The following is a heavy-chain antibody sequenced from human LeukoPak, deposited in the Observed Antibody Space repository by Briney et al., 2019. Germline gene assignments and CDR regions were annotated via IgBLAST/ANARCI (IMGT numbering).Heavy chain of an antibody. Sequence: GGSLRLSCAASGFTFSSYSMNWVRQAPGKGLEWVSSISSSSSYIYYADSVKGRFTISRDNAKNSLYLQMNSLRAEDTAVYYRARSSGWFPISHWGQGTLVTVSS. J-gene: IGHJ4*02. D-gene: IGHD6-19*01. V-gene: IGHV3-21*01. CDR1: GFTFSSYS. CDR3: ARSSGWFPISH. CDR2: ISSSSSYI.